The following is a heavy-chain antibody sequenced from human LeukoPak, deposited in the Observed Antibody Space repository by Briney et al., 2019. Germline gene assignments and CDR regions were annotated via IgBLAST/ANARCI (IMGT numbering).Heavy chain of an antibody. Sequence: SETLSLTCTVSGGSTSSYYWSWIRQPPGKGLEWIGYFYSSGSTNYNPSLKSRVTISGDTSKNQFSLKVNSVTAADTAVYFCARELWLHYFDSWSQGTLVTVSS. D-gene: IGHD5-12*01. CDR3: ARELWLHYFDS. V-gene: IGHV4-59*01. CDR1: GGSTSSYY. J-gene: IGHJ4*02. CDR2: FYSSGST.